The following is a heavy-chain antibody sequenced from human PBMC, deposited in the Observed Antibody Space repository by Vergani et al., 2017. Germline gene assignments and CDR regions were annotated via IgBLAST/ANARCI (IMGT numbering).Heavy chain of an antibody. CDR3: ASGTEYGDYSAY. J-gene: IGHJ4*02. D-gene: IGHD4-17*01. Sequence: QVQLQESGPGLVKPSETLSLTCTVSGYSISSGYYWGWFRQPPGKGLEWIGSIYHSGSTYYNPSLKSRVTISVDTSKNQFSLKLSSVTAADTAVYYCASGTEYGDYSAYWGQGTLVTVSS. CDR2: IYHSGST. CDR1: GYSISSGYY. V-gene: IGHV4-38-2*02.